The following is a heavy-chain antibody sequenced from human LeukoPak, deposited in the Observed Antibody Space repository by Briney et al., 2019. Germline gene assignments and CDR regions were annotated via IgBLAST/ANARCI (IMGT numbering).Heavy chain of an antibody. D-gene: IGHD3-22*01. CDR3: AKNYYDSSGYYFLYAFDI. V-gene: IGHV3-33*06. J-gene: IGHJ3*02. CDR1: GFTFSSYG. CDR2: IWYDGSNK. Sequence: GGSLRLSCAASGFTFSSYGMHWARQAPGKGLEWVAVIWYDGSNKYYADSVKGRFTISRDNSKNTLYLQMNSLRAEDTAVYYCAKNYYDSSGYYFLYAFDIWGQGTMVTVSS.